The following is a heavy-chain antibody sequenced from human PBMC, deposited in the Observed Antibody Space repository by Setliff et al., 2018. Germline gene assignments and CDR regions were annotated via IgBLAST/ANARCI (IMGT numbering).Heavy chain of an antibody. CDR2: IYYSGST. Sequence: SETLSLTCTVSGGSISSGDYYWSWIRQPPGKGLEWIGYIYYSGSTYYNPSLKSRVTISVDTSKNQFSLKLSSVTAADTAVYYCATIAATGRAPDMDVWGPGTTVTVSS. J-gene: IGHJ6*02. CDR3: ATIAATGRAPDMDV. CDR1: GGSISSGDYY. D-gene: IGHD6-13*01. V-gene: IGHV4-30-4*08.